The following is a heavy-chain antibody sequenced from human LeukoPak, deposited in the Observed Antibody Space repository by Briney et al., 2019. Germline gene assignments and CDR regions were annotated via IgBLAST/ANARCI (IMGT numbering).Heavy chain of an antibody. CDR3: ARGTGTTPYYFAY. Sequence: SVKVSCKASGGTFSSYAISWVRQTPGQGLEWMGRIIPILGIANYAQKFQGRVTITADKSASTAYMELSSLRSEDTAVYYCARGTGTTPYYFAYWGQGTLVTVSS. J-gene: IGHJ4*02. D-gene: IGHD1-1*01. CDR1: GGTFSSYA. V-gene: IGHV1-69*04. CDR2: IIPILGIA.